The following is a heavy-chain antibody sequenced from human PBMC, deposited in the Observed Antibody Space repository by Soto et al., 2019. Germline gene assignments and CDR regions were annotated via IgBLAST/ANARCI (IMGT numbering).Heavy chain of an antibody. Sequence: QVQLEQSGAEVKKPGASVKVSCKTSGYTLTSYTLHWVRQAPGQGLEWMGWINAGNGREKYSQRFRDRATLSTDKPAATAYMKLRSPRPETTAMYYCARGGGWVGEASFDSWGQGTLVTVSS. D-gene: IGHD3-10*01. CDR2: INAGNGRE. CDR3: ARGGGWVGEASFDS. CDR1: GYTLTSYT. V-gene: IGHV1-3*01. J-gene: IGHJ4*02.